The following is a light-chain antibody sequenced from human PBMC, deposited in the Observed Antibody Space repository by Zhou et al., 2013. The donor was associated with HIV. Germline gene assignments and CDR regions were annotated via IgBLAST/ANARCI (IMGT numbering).Light chain of an antibody. CDR2: AAS. V-gene: IGKV1-39*01. CDR1: QTIINY. Sequence: DIQMTQSPSSLSASVGDRVTITCRASQTIINYLNWYQKKPGKAPKLLIYAASTLQSGVPSRFSGSGSGTDFTLTISSLQPEDFATFYCQQYHTYPWTFGQGTKVELK. CDR3: QQYHTYPWT. J-gene: IGKJ1*01.